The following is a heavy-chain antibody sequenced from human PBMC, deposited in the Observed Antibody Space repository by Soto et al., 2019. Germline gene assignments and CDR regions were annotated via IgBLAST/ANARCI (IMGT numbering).Heavy chain of an antibody. V-gene: IGHV3-23*01. CDR1: GFTFSNYA. CDR2: ISSGGGST. CDR3: GKEIYCDCSP. Sequence: PGGSLRLSCAASGFTFSNYAMSWVRQAPGKGLEWVSGISSGGGSTYYADSVKGRFTISRDNSKNTVYLQMNSLRAEDTAVYYCGKEIYCDCSPGGQGTLVTVSS. J-gene: IGHJ4*02. D-gene: IGHD3-22*01.